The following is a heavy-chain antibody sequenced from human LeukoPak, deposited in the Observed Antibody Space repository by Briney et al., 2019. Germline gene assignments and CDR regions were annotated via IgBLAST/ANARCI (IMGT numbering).Heavy chain of an antibody. CDR2: IIPILGIA. V-gene: IGHV1-69*04. D-gene: IGHD3-22*01. CDR3: ARDYYDSSGYWFFDY. CDR1: GGTFSSYA. J-gene: IGHJ4*02. Sequence: SVKVSCKASGGTFSSYAISWVRQAPGQGLEWMGRIIPILGIANYAQKFQGRVTITADKSTSTAYMELSSLRSEDTAVYYCARDYYDSSGYWFFDYWGQGTLVTVSS.